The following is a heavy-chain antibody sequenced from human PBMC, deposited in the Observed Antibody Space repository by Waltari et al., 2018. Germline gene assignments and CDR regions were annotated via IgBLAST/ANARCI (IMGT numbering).Heavy chain of an antibody. CDR3: ARSRYCGGDCYWFDY. J-gene: IGHJ4*02. V-gene: IGHV4-4*02. Sequence: QVQLQESGPGLVKPSGTLSLTCAVSGGSISSSNWWSWVRQPPGKGLEWIGEIYRSGSTNYNPSLKSRVTISVDKSKNQFSLKLSSVTAADTAVYYCARSRYCGGDCYWFDYWGQGTLVTVSS. CDR1: GGSISSSNW. D-gene: IGHD2-21*01. CDR2: IYRSGST.